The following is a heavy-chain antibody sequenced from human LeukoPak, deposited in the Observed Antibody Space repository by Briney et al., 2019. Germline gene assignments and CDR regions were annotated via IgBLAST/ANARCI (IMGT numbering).Heavy chain of an antibody. CDR1: RFTFSSYG. Sequence: GGSLRLSCAASRFTFSSYGMHWVRQAPGKGLEWVAFIQYDETNKYYADSVKGRFTISRDNSKNTLYLQMNSLRAEDTAVYCCAKATYYYDSSGYRGGYFDYWGQGTLVTVSS. CDR2: IQYDETNK. D-gene: IGHD3-22*01. J-gene: IGHJ4*02. CDR3: AKATYYYDSSGYRGGYFDY. V-gene: IGHV3-30*02.